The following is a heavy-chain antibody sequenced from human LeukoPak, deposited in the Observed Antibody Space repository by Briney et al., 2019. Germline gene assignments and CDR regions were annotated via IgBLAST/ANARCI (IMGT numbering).Heavy chain of an antibody. Sequence: PGGSLRLSCAASGFTFDNYAIHWVRQAPGKGLEWVSLITGDGGSTFYADSVQGRFTISRDNSKNSLYLQMRSLRTEDTALYYCAKDLAMVRENDAFDVWGQGTMVTVSS. V-gene: IGHV3-43*02. D-gene: IGHD3-10*01. J-gene: IGHJ3*01. CDR3: AKDLAMVRENDAFDV. CDR2: ITGDGGST. CDR1: GFTFDNYA.